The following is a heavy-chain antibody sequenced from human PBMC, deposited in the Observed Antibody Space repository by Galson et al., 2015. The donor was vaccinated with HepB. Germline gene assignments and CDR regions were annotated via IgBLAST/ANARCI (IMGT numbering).Heavy chain of an antibody. J-gene: IGHJ5*02. CDR2: INAGNGNT. CDR1: GYTFTSYA. D-gene: IGHD1-26*01. Sequence: SVKVSCKASGYTFTSYAMHWVRQAPGQRLEWMGWINAGNGNTKYSQKFQGRVTITRDTSASTAYMELSSLRSEDTAVYYCARETIVGSRFDPWGQGTLVTVSS. V-gene: IGHV1-3*01. CDR3: ARETIVGSRFDP.